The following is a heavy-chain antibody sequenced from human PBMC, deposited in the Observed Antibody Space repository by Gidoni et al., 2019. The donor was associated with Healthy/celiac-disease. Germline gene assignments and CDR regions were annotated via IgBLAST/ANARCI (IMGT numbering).Heavy chain of an antibody. CDR1: GFTFSNAW. Sequence: EVQLVESGGGLVKPGGSLRLACAASGFTFSNAWMSWVRQAPGKGLEWVGRIKSKTDGGTTDYAAPVKGRFTISRDDSKNTLYLQMNSLKTEDTAVYYCTTASGWFGELPFDYWGQGTLVTVSS. J-gene: IGHJ4*02. CDR2: IKSKTDGGTT. CDR3: TTASGWFGELPFDY. D-gene: IGHD3-10*01. V-gene: IGHV3-15*01.